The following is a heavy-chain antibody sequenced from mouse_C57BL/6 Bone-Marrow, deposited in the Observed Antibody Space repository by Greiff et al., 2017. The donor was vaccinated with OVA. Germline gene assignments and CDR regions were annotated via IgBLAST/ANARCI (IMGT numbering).Heavy chain of an antibody. Sequence: QVQLQQPGAELVKPGASVTLSCTASGYTFTSYWMHWVKQRPGRGLEWIGRIDPNSGGNKHNEKLKSKATLPVDKPSSAAYMQLSSLTSEDSAVYYCARSVYGYRAMDYWGQGTSVTVSS. J-gene: IGHJ4*01. CDR3: ARSVYGYRAMDY. D-gene: IGHD2-2*01. CDR1: GYTFTSYW. CDR2: IDPNSGGN. V-gene: IGHV1-72*01.